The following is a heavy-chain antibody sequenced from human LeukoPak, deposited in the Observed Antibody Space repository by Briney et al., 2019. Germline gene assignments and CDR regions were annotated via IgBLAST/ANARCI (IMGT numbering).Heavy chain of an antibody. D-gene: IGHD3-22*01. J-gene: IGHJ4*02. V-gene: IGHV3-43D*04. CDR1: GFTFHDYA. CDR3: AKDLFHRTGFFYAPES. Sequence: GGSLRLSCAASGFTFHDYAMHWVRQVPGQGLEWGSLITWNGDHTFYADSVKGRFTISRDNSEHSLYLQMKSLRPEDTALYYCAKDLFHRTGFFYAPESWGQGTLVTVSS. CDR2: ITWNGDHT.